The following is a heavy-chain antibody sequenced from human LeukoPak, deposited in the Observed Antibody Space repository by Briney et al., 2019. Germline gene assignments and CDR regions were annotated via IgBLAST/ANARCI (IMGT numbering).Heavy chain of an antibody. CDR2: ISSGGRTI. CDR3: AREYGSGSSRRRFDP. CDR1: GFTVSSNY. D-gene: IGHD3-10*01. Sequence: GGSLRLSCAASGFTVSSNYMNWVRQAPGKGLEWVSYISSGGRTIYYADSVKGRFTISRDNAENSLYLQMNSLRAEDTAVYYCAREYGSGSSRRRFDPWGRGTLVTVSS. J-gene: IGHJ5*02. V-gene: IGHV3-48*03.